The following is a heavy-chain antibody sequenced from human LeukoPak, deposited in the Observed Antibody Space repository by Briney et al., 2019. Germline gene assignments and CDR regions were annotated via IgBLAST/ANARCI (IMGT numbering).Heavy chain of an antibody. D-gene: IGHD4-17*01. Sequence: MSGGSLRLSCAASGFTFDDYGMSWVRQAPGKGLEWVSSISSSSSYIYYADSVKGRFTISRDNAKNSLYLQMNSLRAEDAAVYYCARTRGVGLRSEHYFDYWGQGTLVTVSS. J-gene: IGHJ4*02. CDR1: GFTFDDYG. CDR3: ARTRGVGLRSEHYFDY. V-gene: IGHV3-21*01. CDR2: ISSSSSYI.